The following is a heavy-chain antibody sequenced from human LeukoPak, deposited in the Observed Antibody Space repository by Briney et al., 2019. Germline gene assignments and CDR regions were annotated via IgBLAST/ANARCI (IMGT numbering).Heavy chain of an antibody. CDR1: GGSISSYY. Sequence: SETLSLTCTVSGGSISSYYWSWIRQPPGKGLECIGYIYYTGSANYTPSLKSRVTISVDTSKNQFSLKLSSVTAADTAVYYCATSFTAIKPIDYWGQGTRVTVSS. CDR2: IYYTGSA. V-gene: IGHV4-59*08. D-gene: IGHD5-18*01. J-gene: IGHJ4*02. CDR3: ATSFTAIKPIDY.